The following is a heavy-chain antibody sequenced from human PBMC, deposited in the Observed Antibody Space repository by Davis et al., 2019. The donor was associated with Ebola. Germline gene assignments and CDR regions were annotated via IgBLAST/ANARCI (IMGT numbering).Heavy chain of an antibody. CDR2: ISSSSSTI. D-gene: IGHD2-2*01. Sequence: GGSLRLSCAASGFTFSSYSMNWVRQAPGKGLEWVSYISSSSSTIYYADSVKGRFTISRDNAKNSLYLQMNSLRDEDTAVYYCARERIVVVPAAGRYNWFDPWGQGTLVTVSS. CDR3: ARERIVVVPAAGRYNWFDP. CDR1: GFTFSSYS. V-gene: IGHV3-48*02. J-gene: IGHJ5*02.